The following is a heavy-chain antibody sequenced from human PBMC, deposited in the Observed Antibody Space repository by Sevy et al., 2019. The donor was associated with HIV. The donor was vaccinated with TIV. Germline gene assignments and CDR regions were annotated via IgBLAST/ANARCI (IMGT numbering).Heavy chain of an antibody. D-gene: IGHD2-2*01. J-gene: IGHJ6*02. CDR1: GYTLTELS. CDR2: FDPEDGET. V-gene: IGHV1-24*01. Sequence: ASVKVSCKVSGYTLTELSMHWVRQAAGKGLEWMGGFDPEDGETIYAQKFQGRVTMTEDTSTDTAYMELSSLRSEGTAVYYCATVRCISTSCPYGMDVWGQGTTVTVSS. CDR3: ATVRCISTSCPYGMDV.